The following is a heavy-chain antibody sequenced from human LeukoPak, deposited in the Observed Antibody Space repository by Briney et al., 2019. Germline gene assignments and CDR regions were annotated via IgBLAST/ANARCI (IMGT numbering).Heavy chain of an antibody. Sequence: GASVKVSCKASGYTFTSYAMHWVRQAPGQRLEWMGWINAGNGNTKYSQKFQGRVTITRGTSASTAYMELSSLRSEDTAVYYCARSLLPLRYFDWFRYYFDYWGQGTLVTVSS. CDR2: INAGNGNT. V-gene: IGHV1-3*01. CDR1: GYTFTSYA. D-gene: IGHD3-9*01. CDR3: ARSLLPLRYFDWFRYYFDY. J-gene: IGHJ4*02.